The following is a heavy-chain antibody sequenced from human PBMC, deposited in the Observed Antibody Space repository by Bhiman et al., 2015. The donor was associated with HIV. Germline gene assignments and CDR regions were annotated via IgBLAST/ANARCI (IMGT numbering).Heavy chain of an antibody. D-gene: IGHD3-22*01. J-gene: IGHJ5*02. V-gene: IGHV3-7*01. CDR2: IKQDGSEK. CDR1: GFTFSNYW. Sequence: EVQLVESGGGLVKPGGSLRLSCAASGFTFSNYWMSWVRQAPGKGLEWVANIKQDGSEKYYVDSVKGRFTISRDNTKNSLYLQMNSLRAEDTAVYYCTRFKGYASSTYYRTNWFDPWGLGTLVTVSS. CDR3: TRFKGYASSTYYRTNWFDP.